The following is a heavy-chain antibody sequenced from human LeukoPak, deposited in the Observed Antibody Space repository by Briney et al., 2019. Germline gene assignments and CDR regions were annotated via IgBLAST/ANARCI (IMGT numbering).Heavy chain of an antibody. CDR1: GFTFSDYY. J-gene: IGHJ4*02. Sequence: GGSLRLSCAASGFTFSDYYMSWIRPAPGKGLEWVSYISSSGSTIYYADSVKGRFTISRDNAKNSLYLQMNSLRAEDTAVYYCAREGHYYYDSSGVDHWGQGTLVTVSS. V-gene: IGHV3-11*01. D-gene: IGHD3-22*01. CDR3: AREGHYYYDSSGVDH. CDR2: ISSSGSTI.